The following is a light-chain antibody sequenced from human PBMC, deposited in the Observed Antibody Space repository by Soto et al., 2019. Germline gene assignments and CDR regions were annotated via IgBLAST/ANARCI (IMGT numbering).Light chain of an antibody. V-gene: IGKV1-5*01. CDR3: QQYNSYSWT. Sequence: DIQMTQFLSTLLPSLEDKATTTSRPSQSISSWLAWYQQKPGKAPKLLIYDASSLESGVPSRFSGSGSGTEFTLTISSLQPDDFATYYCQQYNSYSWTFGQGTKV. CDR2: DAS. J-gene: IGKJ1*01. CDR1: QSISSW.